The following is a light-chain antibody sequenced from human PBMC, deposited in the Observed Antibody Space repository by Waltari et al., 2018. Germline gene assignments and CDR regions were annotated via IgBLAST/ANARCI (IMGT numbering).Light chain of an antibody. CDR3: CSYAGIWV. CDR1: GSDVGDFNS. V-gene: IGLV2-11*01. CDR2: DVT. J-gene: IGLJ3*02. Sequence: QSALTQPRSVSGSPGQSVTISCAGTGSDVGDFNSVSWYQQHPGKAPKLVIFDVTKRPSGVPDRFSGSKSGTSASLTVSGLQVEDEADYYCCSYAGIWVFGGGTKLTVL.